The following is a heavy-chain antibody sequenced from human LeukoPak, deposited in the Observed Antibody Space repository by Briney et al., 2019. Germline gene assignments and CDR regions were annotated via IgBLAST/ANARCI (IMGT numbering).Heavy chain of an antibody. Sequence: ASVRVSCKASGYAFTDYYIHWVRQAPGQGLEWMGWINPNSDYTFYAQKFQGRVTLTRDTSISTVYMELTTLTSDDTALYYCAVAPGDYWGQGTLVSVSA. D-gene: IGHD2-21*01. V-gene: IGHV1-2*02. CDR1: GYAFTDYY. CDR3: AVAPGDY. CDR2: INPNSDYT. J-gene: IGHJ4*02.